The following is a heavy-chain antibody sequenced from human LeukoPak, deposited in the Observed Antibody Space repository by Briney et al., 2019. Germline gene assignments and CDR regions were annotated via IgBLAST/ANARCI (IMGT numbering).Heavy chain of an antibody. Sequence: PGRSLRLSCAASGFTFSSYAMHWVRQAPGKGLEWEAVISYDGSNKYYADSVKGRFTISRDNSKNTLYLQMNSLRAEDTAVYYCASSPYYYDSSGYYGAPSFDYWGQGTLVTVSS. CDR2: ISYDGSNK. CDR1: GFTFSSYA. V-gene: IGHV3-30-3*01. D-gene: IGHD3-22*01. J-gene: IGHJ4*02. CDR3: ASSPYYYDSSGYYGAPSFDY.